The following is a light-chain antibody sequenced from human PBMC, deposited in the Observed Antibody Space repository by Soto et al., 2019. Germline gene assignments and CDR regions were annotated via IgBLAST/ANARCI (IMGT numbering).Light chain of an antibody. V-gene: IGKV1-9*01. CDR2: KAS. Sequence: IQLTQSPSSLSASVGDIVTITCRASQGISSYLAWYQQKPGKAPKLLIYKASTLKSGVPSRFSGSGSGTEFTLTISSLQPDDFATYYCQHYNSYSETFGQGTKVDIK. J-gene: IGKJ1*01. CDR3: QHYNSYSET. CDR1: QGISSY.